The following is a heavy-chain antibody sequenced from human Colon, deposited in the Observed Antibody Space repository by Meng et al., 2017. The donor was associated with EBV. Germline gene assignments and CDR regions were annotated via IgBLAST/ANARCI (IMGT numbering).Heavy chain of an antibody. CDR2: ISYRGTT. V-gene: IGHV4-39*07. Sequence: LQLQESGPGLVKASETLSLTCTVSGGSISSSTYYWGWIRQPPGSGLEWIGSISYRGTTYYNPSLKSRVTISVDTSKNQFSLKLSSVTAADTAVYYCARDRGGLGAFDYWGQGTLVTVSS. J-gene: IGHJ4*02. CDR1: GGSISSSTYY. CDR3: ARDRGGLGAFDY. D-gene: IGHD5-12*01.